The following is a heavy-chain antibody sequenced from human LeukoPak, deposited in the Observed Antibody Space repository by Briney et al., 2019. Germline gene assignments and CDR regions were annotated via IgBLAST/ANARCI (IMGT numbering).Heavy chain of an antibody. Sequence: GGSLRLSCAASGFTVSSNYMSWVRQAPGKGLEWVSVIYSGGSTYYADSVKGRFTISRDNSKNTLYLQMNSLRAEDTAVYYCAKYILTENGDYWGQGTLVTVSS. D-gene: IGHD3-9*01. V-gene: IGHV3-66*01. J-gene: IGHJ4*02. CDR3: AKYILTENGDY. CDR1: GFTVSSNY. CDR2: IYSGGST.